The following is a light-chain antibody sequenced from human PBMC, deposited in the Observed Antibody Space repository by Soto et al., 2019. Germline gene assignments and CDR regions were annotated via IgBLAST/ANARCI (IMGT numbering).Light chain of an antibody. CDR3: QQYGSSPLT. CDR2: GAS. CDR1: QSVSSSY. V-gene: IGKV3-20*01. Sequence: EIVLTQSPGTLSLSPRERATLSCRASQSVSSSYLAWYQQKPGQAPRLLIYGASSRATGIQDKFSGSGSGTDFTLAISRLEPEDVAVYYCQQYGSSPLTFGGGTKVEIK. J-gene: IGKJ4*01.